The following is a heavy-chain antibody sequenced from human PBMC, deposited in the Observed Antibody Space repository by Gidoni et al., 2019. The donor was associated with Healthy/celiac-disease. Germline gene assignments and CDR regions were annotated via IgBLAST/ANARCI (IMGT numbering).Heavy chain of an antibody. D-gene: IGHD3-3*01. J-gene: IGHJ5*02. CDR1: GGTFSSYA. V-gene: IGHV1-69*04. CDR2: IIPILGIA. Sequence: QVQLVQSGAEVKKPGSSVKVSCKASGGTFSSYAISWVRQAPGQGLEWMGRIIPILGIANYAQKFQGRVTITADKSTSTAYMELSSLRSEDTAVYYCARGGFGVVPSYWFDPWGQGTLATVSS. CDR3: ARGGFGVVPSYWFDP.